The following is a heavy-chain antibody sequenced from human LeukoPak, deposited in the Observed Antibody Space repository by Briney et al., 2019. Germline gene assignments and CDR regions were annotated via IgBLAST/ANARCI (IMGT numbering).Heavy chain of an antibody. J-gene: IGHJ4*02. CDR2: IVGSSST. CDR3: ARIGAGSSRDY. Sequence: GGSLRLSCIASGFTVSNNYMTWVRQAPGKGLEWVSSIVGSSSTYYADSLKGRFTISRDNAKNSLYLQMNSLRAEDTAVYYCARIGAGSSRDYWGQGTLVTVSS. D-gene: IGHD6-13*01. CDR1: GFTVSNNY. V-gene: IGHV3-69-1*01.